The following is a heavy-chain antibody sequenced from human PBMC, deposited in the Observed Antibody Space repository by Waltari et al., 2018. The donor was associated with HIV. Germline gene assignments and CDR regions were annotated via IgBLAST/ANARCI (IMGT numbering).Heavy chain of an antibody. D-gene: IGHD6-13*01. CDR3: ARSLPYSSSWYGAFDI. Sequence: QVQLQQWGAGLLKPSETLSLTCAVYGGSFSDYYWSWIRQPPGKGLEWIGEINHSGSTNYNPSLKSRITISVDTSKNQFSLKLSSVTAADTAVYYCARSLPYSSSWYGAFDIWGQGTMVTVSS. J-gene: IGHJ3*02. V-gene: IGHV4-34*01. CDR2: INHSGST. CDR1: GGSFSDYY.